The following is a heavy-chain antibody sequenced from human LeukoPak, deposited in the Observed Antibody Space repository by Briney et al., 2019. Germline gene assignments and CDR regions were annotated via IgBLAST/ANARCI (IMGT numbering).Heavy chain of an antibody. CDR3: AGEIVGSSWLGKYNWFDP. D-gene: IGHD6-13*01. Sequence: ASVKVSCKASGYTFTGYYMHWVRQAPGQGLEWMGWINPNSGGTNYAQKFQGRVTMTRDTSISTAYMELSRLRSDDTAVYYCAGEIVGSSWLGKYNWFDPWGQGTLVTVSS. V-gene: IGHV1-2*02. J-gene: IGHJ5*02. CDR1: GYTFTGYY. CDR2: INPNSGGT.